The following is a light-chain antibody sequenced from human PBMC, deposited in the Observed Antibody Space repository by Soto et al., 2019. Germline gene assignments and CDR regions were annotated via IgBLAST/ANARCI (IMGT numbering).Light chain of an antibody. V-gene: IGKV3-20*01. CDR2: GAS. Sequence: EIVLTQAPGTLSITPGERATLSCRASQSITNSYLAWYQQKPGQAPRPLVYGASSRATGIPDRFSGSGSGTDFTLTISRLEPEDFAVYYCQQYGSSRFTFGPGTKVDIK. CDR1: QSITNSY. CDR3: QQYGSSRFT. J-gene: IGKJ3*01.